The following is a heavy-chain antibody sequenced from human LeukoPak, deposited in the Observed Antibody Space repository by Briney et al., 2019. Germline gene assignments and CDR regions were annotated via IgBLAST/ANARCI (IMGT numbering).Heavy chain of an antibody. CDR3: ARLKYYYDASGYRAEYFQH. Sequence: SGTLSLTCAVSGGSLSSSNWWTWVRQPPGKGLEWIGYIFYSGSTNYNPSLKSRVTISVYTSKNQFSLKLSSVTAADTAVYYCARLKYYYDASGYRAEYFQHWGQGTLVTVSS. V-gene: IGHV4-4*02. CDR1: GGSLSSSNW. J-gene: IGHJ1*01. D-gene: IGHD3-22*01. CDR2: IFYSGST.